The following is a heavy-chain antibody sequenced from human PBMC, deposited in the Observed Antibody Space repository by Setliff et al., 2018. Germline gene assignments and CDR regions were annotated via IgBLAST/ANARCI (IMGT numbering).Heavy chain of an antibody. CDR1: GGSISDNGYF. Sequence: SETLSLTCTVPGGSISDNGYFWGWVRQPPGKGLEWIGNIYFGGNTYFNPSFKSRVTMSIDTSNSQFSLKLSSVTAADTAIYYCARDASASDGRNAFDTWGQGTMVTVSS. D-gene: IGHD1-26*01. CDR3: ARDASASDGRNAFDT. J-gene: IGHJ3*02. V-gene: IGHV4-39*07. CDR2: IYFGGNT.